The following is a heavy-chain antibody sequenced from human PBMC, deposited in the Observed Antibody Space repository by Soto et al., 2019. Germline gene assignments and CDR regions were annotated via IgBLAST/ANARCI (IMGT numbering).Heavy chain of an antibody. D-gene: IGHD3-10*01. CDR2: IYHSGST. Sequence: QVQLQESGPGLVKPSGTLSLTCAVSGGSISSSNWWSWVRQPPGKGLEWIGEIYHSGSTNYNPSLKSRVTISVDKSKNQFSLKLSSVTAADTAVYYCARCRTQLLWFGELSAGFDPWGQGTLVTVSS. CDR1: GGSISSSNW. V-gene: IGHV4-4*02. CDR3: ARCRTQLLWFGELSAGFDP. J-gene: IGHJ5*02.